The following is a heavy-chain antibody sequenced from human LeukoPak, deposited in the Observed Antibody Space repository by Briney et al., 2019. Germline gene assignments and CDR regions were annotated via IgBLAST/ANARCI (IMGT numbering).Heavy chain of an antibody. CDR2: ISYDGSNK. V-gene: IGHV3-30*18. Sequence: GGSLRLSCAASGFTFSSYGMHWIRQAPGKGLEWVAVISYDGSNKYYADSVKGRFTISRDNSKNTLYLQMNSLRAEDTAVYYCAKDHGNYGSGSYYNVALDYWGQGTLVTVSS. J-gene: IGHJ4*02. D-gene: IGHD3-10*01. CDR3: AKDHGNYGSGSYYNVALDY. CDR1: GFTFSSYG.